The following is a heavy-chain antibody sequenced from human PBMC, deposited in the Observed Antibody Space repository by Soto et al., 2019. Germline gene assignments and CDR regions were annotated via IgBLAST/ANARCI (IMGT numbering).Heavy chain of an antibody. Sequence: LRLSCVGSGFTFSDSVMAWVRQAPGKGLEWLSVMSGDGRTRYALSVTGRFTISRDNSKNTLYLQMRSLRAEDAAAYYCVKWHTSNFDSLPFNGFDFWGQGTQVTVYS. J-gene: IGHJ4*02. CDR2: MSGDGRT. V-gene: IGHV3-23*01. CDR1: GFTFSDSV. CDR3: VKWHTSNFDSLPFNGFDF. D-gene: IGHD3-22*01.